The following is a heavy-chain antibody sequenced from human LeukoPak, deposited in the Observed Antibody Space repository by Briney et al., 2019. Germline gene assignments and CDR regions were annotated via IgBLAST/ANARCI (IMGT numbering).Heavy chain of an antibody. D-gene: IGHD2-2*02. CDR3: ARELYGRFEY. CDR1: GYTFTTYG. V-gene: IGHV1-18*01. J-gene: IGHJ4*02. CDR2: INPYNGNT. Sequence: APVKVSCKASGYTFTTYGISWVRQAPGQGLECMGWINPYNGNTNYAQKLQGRVTMTTDTSTSTAYMELRSLRSDDTAVYYCARELYGRFEYWGQGTPVTVSS.